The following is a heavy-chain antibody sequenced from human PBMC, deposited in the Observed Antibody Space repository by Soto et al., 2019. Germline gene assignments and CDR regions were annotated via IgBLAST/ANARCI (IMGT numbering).Heavy chain of an antibody. CDR3: ARDSGSWPATASYFDY. V-gene: IGHV3-33*01. D-gene: IGHD2-15*01. J-gene: IGHJ4*02. CDR1: GFTFSSYG. Sequence: GGSLRLSCAASGFTFSSYGMHWVRQAPGKGLEWVAVIWYDGSNKYYADSVKGRFTISRDNSKNTLYLQMNSLRAEDTAVYYCARDSGSWPATASYFDYWGQGTLVTVSS. CDR2: IWYDGSNK.